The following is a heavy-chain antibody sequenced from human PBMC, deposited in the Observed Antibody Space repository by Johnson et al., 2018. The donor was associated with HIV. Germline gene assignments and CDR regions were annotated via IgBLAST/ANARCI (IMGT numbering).Heavy chain of an antibody. CDR3: ARASKVRSSGWSRGACDI. V-gene: IGHV3-13*01. Sequence: MLLVESGGGLVQPGVSLRLSCAASGFTFSSYDMYWVRQTTGKGLEWVSAIGTAGDTYYPGSVKGRFTISRENAKNSLYLQMNSLRAGDTAVYYCARASKVRSSGWSRGACDIWGQGTMVTVSS. J-gene: IGHJ3*02. D-gene: IGHD6-19*01. CDR1: GFTFSSYD. CDR2: IGTAGDT.